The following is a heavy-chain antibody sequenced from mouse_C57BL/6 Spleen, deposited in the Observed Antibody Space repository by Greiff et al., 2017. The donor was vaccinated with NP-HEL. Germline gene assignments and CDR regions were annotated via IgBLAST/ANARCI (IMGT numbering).Heavy chain of an antibody. CDR2: INPNNGGT. V-gene: IGHV1-18*01. Sequence: VQLQQSGPELVKPGASVKIPCKASGYTFTDYNMDWVKQSHGKSLEWIGDINPNNGGTIYNQKFKGKATLTVDKSSSTAYMELRSLTSEDTAVYYCARTGLRRVGLFDYWGQGTTLTVSS. CDR3: ARTGLRRVGLFDY. J-gene: IGHJ2*01. D-gene: IGHD2-2*01. CDR1: GYTFTDYN.